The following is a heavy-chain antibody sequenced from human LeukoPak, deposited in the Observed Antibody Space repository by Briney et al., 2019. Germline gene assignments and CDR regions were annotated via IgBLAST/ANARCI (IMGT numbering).Heavy chain of an antibody. CDR3: AVGIVGATYTAGFDY. CDR2: IIPIFGTA. J-gene: IGHJ4*02. V-gene: IGHV1-69*06. Sequence: ASVKVSCKASGYTFTSYYMHWVRQAPGQGLEWMGGIIPIFGTANYAQKFQGRVTITADKSTSTAYMELSSLRSEDTAVYYCAVGIVGATYTAGFDYWGQGTLVTVSS. D-gene: IGHD1-26*01. CDR1: GYTFTSYY.